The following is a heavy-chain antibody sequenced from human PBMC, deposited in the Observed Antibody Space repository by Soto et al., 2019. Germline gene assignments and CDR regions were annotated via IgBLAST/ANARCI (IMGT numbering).Heavy chain of an antibody. D-gene: IGHD6-6*01. CDR1: GGTFSSYA. J-gene: IGHJ4*02. CDR2: IIPIFGTA. Sequence: QVQLVQSGAEVKKPGSSVKVSCKASGGTFSSYAISWVRQAPGQGLEWMGGIIPIFGTANYAQKFQGRVTITADESTRTAYMELSSLRSEDTAVYYCVREGVGYSSSWGADYWGQGTLVTVSS. CDR3: VREGVGYSSSWGADY. V-gene: IGHV1-69*01.